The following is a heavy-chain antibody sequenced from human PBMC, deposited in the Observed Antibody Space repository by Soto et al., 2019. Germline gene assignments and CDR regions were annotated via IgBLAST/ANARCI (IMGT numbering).Heavy chain of an antibody. Sequence: PSETLSLTCTVSGGSISSGDYYWSWIRQPPGKGLEWIGYIYYSGSTYYNPSLKSRVTISVDTSKNQFSLKLSSVTAADTAVYYCARSVDYGDYHGGFDYWGQGTLVTVSS. CDR2: IYYSGST. J-gene: IGHJ4*02. D-gene: IGHD4-17*01. V-gene: IGHV4-30-4*01. CDR1: GGSISSGDYY. CDR3: ARSVDYGDYHGGFDY.